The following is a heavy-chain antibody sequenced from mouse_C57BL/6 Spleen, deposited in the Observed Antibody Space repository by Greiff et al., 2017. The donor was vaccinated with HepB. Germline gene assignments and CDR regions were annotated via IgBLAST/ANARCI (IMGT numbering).Heavy chain of an antibody. CDR1: GFTFSDYG. Sequence: EVQLVESGGGLVKPGGSLKLPCAASGFTFSDYGMHWVRQAPEKGLEWVAYISSGSSTIYYADTVKGRFTISRDNAKNTLFLQMTSLRSEDTAMYYCARTYYFDYWGQGTTLTVSS. J-gene: IGHJ2*01. CDR2: ISSGSSTI. V-gene: IGHV5-17*01. CDR3: ARTYYFDY.